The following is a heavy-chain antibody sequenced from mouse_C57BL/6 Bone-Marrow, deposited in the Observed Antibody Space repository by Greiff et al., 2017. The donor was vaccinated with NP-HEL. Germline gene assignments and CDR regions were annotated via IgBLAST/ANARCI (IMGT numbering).Heavy chain of an antibody. J-gene: IGHJ2*01. V-gene: IGHV6-3*01. CDR1: GGTFSNYL. D-gene: IGHD2-1*01. CDR2: IRLKSDNYAT. CDR3: TFYGNYFDY. Sequence: VQLKESGGGLVQHGGEMKRGGGESGGTFSNYLWDCVRQSPEKGLEWVAQIRLKSDNYATHYAESVKGRFTISRDDSKSSVYLQMNNLRAEDTGIYYCTFYGNYFDYWGQGTTLTVSS.